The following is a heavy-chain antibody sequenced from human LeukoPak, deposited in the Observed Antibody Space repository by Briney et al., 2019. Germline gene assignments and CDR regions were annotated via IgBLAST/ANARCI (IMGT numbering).Heavy chain of an antibody. V-gene: IGHV3-30*02. CDR2: IRYDGSNK. CDR3: AKDRFIAAAGTLGP. J-gene: IGHJ5*02. Sequence: GGSLRLSCAASGFTFSSYGMHWVRQAPGKGLEWVAFIRYDGSNKYYADSVKGRFTISRDNSKNTLYLQMNSLRAEDTAVYYCAKDRFIAAAGTLGPWGQGTLVTVSS. CDR1: GFTFSSYG. D-gene: IGHD6-13*01.